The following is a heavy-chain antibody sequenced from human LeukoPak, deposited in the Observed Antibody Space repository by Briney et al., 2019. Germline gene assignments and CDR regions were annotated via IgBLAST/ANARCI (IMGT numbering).Heavy chain of an antibody. CDR3: ARVSPEIVVVTGTGAPDY. Sequence: AGRSLRLSCAASGFTFSSYGMHWVRQAPGRGLEWVAVIWNDGSHKYYADSVKGRFTISRDNSKNTLYLQMNSLRAEDTAVYYCARVSPEIVVVTGTGAPDYWGQGTLVTVSS. CDR2: IWNDGSHK. D-gene: IGHD2-21*02. V-gene: IGHV3-33*01. J-gene: IGHJ4*02. CDR1: GFTFSSYG.